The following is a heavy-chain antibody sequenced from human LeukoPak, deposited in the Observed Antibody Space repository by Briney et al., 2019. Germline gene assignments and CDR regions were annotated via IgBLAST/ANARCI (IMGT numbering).Heavy chain of an antibody. D-gene: IGHD1-14*01. CDR1: GFTFNSSP. J-gene: IGHJ6*02. Sequence: GGSLGLSCAASGFTFNSSPMTWVRQAPGKGLEWVSGISASTSGTYYADSVKGRFTISRDNSKDTVFLQMNSLRAEDTAVYYCAKVRTYFYHGLDVWGQGTTVTVSS. CDR3: AKVRTYFYHGLDV. CDR2: ISASTSGT. V-gene: IGHV3-23*01.